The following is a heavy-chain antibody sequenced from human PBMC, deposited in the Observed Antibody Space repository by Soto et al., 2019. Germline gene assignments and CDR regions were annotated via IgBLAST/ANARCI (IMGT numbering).Heavy chain of an antibody. CDR2: MSHSGGT. V-gene: IGHV4-34*01. D-gene: IGHD1-1*01. CDR1: GGSVNSGNYY. J-gene: IGHJ3*02. Sequence: QVQLQQWSAGLLKPSETLSLTCAVYGGSVNSGNYYWSWIRQPPGKGLEWIGEMSHSGGTHFNPSLNSRVTISVDTSKNQFSLKMSSVTAADTALYYCARVERGTATTVVDAFDILGPGTLVTVSS. CDR3: ARVERGTATTVVDAFDI.